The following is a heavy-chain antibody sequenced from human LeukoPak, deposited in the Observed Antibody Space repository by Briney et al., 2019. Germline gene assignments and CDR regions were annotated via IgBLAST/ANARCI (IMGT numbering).Heavy chain of an antibody. D-gene: IGHD3-10*01. CDR1: GFTFSSYA. V-gene: IGHV3-30*04. CDR2: ISYDGNNK. Sequence: PGGSLRLSCAASGFTFSSYAMHWVRQAPGKGLEWVAVISYDGNNKYYADSVKGRFTISRDNSKNTLYLQMNSLRAEDTAVYYCAKGPMVRGVGEAFDYWGQGTLVTVSS. J-gene: IGHJ4*02. CDR3: AKGPMVRGVGEAFDY.